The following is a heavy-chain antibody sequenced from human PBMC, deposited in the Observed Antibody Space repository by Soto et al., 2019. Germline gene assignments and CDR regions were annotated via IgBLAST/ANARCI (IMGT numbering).Heavy chain of an antibody. Sequence: QVQLQESGPGLVKPSQTLSLTCTVPGGSISSGGYYWSWIRQHPGKGLEWIGYIYYSGSTYYNPSLKSRVTISVDTSKNQFSLKLSSVTAADTAVYYCFGSGSYLSSFDYWGQGTLVTVSS. CDR2: IYYSGST. D-gene: IGHD3-10*01. J-gene: IGHJ4*02. CDR1: GGSISSGGYY. V-gene: IGHV4-31*03. CDR3: FGSGSYLSSFDY.